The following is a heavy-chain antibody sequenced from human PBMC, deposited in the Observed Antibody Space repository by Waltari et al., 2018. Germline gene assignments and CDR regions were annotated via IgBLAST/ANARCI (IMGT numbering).Heavy chain of an antibody. V-gene: IGHV5-51*03. CDR2: IYPGDSDT. D-gene: IGHD2-15*01. CDR3: ARPCSGGSCSETSDAFDI. CDR1: GYSFTSYW. J-gene: IGHJ3*02. Sequence: EVQLVQSGAEVKKPGESLKISCTGSGYSFTSYWIGWVRQMPGKGLEWMGIIYPGDSDTRYSPSFQGQVTISADKSISTAYLQWSSLKASDTAMYYCARPCSGGSCSETSDAFDIWGQGTMVTVSS.